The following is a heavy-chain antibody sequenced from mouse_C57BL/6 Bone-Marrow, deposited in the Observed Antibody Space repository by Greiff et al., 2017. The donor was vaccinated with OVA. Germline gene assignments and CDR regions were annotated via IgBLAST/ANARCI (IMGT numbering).Heavy chain of an antibody. CDR1: GYTFTSYW. Sequence: QVQLQQPGAELVKPGASVKLSCKASGYTFTSYWMHWVKQRPGRGLEWIGRFDPNSGGTKYNEKFKSKATLTVDKPSSTAYMQLSSLTSDDSAVYYCAREGLGRDYFDYWGQGTTLTVSS. CDR2: FDPNSGGT. D-gene: IGHD3-3*01. CDR3: AREGLGRDYFDY. J-gene: IGHJ2*01. V-gene: IGHV1-72*01.